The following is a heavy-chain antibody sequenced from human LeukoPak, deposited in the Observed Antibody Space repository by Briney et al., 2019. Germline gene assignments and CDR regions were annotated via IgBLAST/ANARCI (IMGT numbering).Heavy chain of an antibody. D-gene: IGHD5/OR15-5a*01. CDR2: ISYSETT. V-gene: IGHV4-59*01. J-gene: IGHJ3*02. CDR3: ARDKGLPQAFDI. Sequence: PSETLSLTCTVSGGSISSFYWSWIRQPPGKGLECIGYISYSETTTYNPSLKSRVTISVDTSKNQFSLKLTSVTAADTAVYYCARDKGLPQAFDIWGQGTMVTVSS. CDR1: GGSISSFY.